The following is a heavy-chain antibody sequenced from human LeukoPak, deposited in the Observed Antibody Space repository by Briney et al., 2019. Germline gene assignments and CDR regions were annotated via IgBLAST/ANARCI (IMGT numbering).Heavy chain of an antibody. CDR2: IIPIFGTA. CDR1: GGTCSSYA. Sequence: SVKVSCKASGGTCSSYAISWVRQAPGQGLEWMGGIIPIFGTANYAQKFQGRVTITADESTSTAYMELSSLRSEDTAVYYCARTTHYYGSGTAGGYFDYWGQGTLVTVSS. J-gene: IGHJ4*02. CDR3: ARTTHYYGSGTAGGYFDY. D-gene: IGHD3-10*01. V-gene: IGHV1-69*13.